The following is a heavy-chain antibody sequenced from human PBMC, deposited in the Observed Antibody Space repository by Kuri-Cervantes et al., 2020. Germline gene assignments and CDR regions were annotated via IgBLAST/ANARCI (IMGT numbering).Heavy chain of an antibody. J-gene: IGHJ5*02. CDR3: ARGPSYPWFDP. CDR1: GGSFSGYY. CDR2: INHSGST. Sequence: GSLRLSCAVYGGSFSGYYWNWIRQPPEKGLEWIGEINHSGSTNYNPSLKSRVTISIDTSKNQFSLKLSSVTAADTAVYYCARGPSYPWFDPWGQGTLVTVSS. V-gene: IGHV4-34*01.